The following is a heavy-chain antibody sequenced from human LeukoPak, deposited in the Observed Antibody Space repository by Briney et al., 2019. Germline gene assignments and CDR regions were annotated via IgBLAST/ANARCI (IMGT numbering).Heavy chain of an antibody. D-gene: IGHD6-13*01. CDR1: GYTFTSYG. CDR2: ISAFNGNT. V-gene: IGHV1-18*01. J-gene: IGHJ6*02. CDR3: ASGQTYSSSWQGDYYYGMDV. Sequence: ALVKVSCKASGYTFTSYGISWVRQAPGQGLEWMGWISAFNGNTNYSQNLQGRVTMTTDTSTSTAYMELRSLRSDDTAVYYCASGQTYSSSWQGDYYYGMDVWGQGTTVTVSS.